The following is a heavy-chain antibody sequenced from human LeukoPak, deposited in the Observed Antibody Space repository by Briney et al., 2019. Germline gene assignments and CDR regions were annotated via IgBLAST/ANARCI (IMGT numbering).Heavy chain of an antibody. CDR3: ARDSSSWHYNWFDP. CDR1: GYTFTIYG. J-gene: IGHJ5*02. D-gene: IGHD6-13*01. CDR2: ISAYNGNT. V-gene: IGHV1-18*01. Sequence: GASVKVSCKASGYTFTIYGISWVRQAPGQGLEWMGWISAYNGNTNYAQKLQGRVTMTTDTSTSTAYMELRSLRSDDTAVYYCARDSSSWHYNWFDPWGQGTLVTVSS.